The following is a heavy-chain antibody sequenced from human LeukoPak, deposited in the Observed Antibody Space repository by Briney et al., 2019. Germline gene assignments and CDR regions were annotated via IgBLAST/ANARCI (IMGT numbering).Heavy chain of an antibody. V-gene: IGHV3-21*04. D-gene: IGHD6-13*01. CDR3: AKDITGYSSSWTPDLSHRNGWFDP. Sequence: PGGSLRLTCAGSGFTFSSYSMNWVRQAPGKGLERVSSISSSSSYIYYADSVQGRFTISRDNAKNSLYLQMNSLRAEDTAVYYCAKDITGYSSSWTPDLSHRNGWFDPWRQGTLVTVSS. J-gene: IGHJ5*02. CDR1: GFTFSSYS. CDR2: ISSSSSYI.